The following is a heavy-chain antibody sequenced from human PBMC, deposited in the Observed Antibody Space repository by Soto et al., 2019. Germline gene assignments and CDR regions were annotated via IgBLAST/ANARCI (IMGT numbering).Heavy chain of an antibody. Sequence: PGGSLRLSCAASGFTFSSCGMHWVRQAPGKGLEWVAVIWYDGSNKYYADSVKGRFTISRDNSKNTLYLQMNSLRAEDTAVYYCARDASKVLVNPPDYWGQGTLVTVSS. V-gene: IGHV3-33*01. CDR3: ARDASKVLVNPPDY. CDR1: GFTFSSCG. D-gene: IGHD2-8*02. J-gene: IGHJ4*02. CDR2: IWYDGSNK.